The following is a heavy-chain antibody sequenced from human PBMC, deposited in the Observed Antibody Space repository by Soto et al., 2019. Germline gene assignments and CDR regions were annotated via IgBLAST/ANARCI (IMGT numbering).Heavy chain of an antibody. Sequence: PGGSLRLSCAASGFAFDINGMTWVRQVPGKGLEWVSAISAGGGTTYYADSVKGRFTISRDNAKRSLFLQMNSLRAEDTAVYYCARQGTTLGVGMDWYLDLWGRGTLVTVSS. CDR1: GFAFDING. J-gene: IGHJ2*01. CDR2: ISAGGGTT. V-gene: IGHV3-23*01. D-gene: IGHD3-3*01. CDR3: ARQGTTLGVGMDWYLDL.